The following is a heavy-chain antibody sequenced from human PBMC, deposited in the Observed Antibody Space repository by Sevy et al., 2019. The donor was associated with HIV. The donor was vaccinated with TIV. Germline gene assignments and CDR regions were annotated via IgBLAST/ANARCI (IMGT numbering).Heavy chain of an antibody. CDR1: GGSISGYY. J-gene: IGHJ4*02. V-gene: IGHV4-59*01. CDR2: IYYSGST. Sequence: SETLSLTCTVSGGSISGYYWSWIRQPPGKGLEWIGYIYYSGSTNYNPSLKNRVTMSVDTSKNQFSLKMSSVTAADTDVYYCARTPVIMITSGGVIALRQFDFWGQGTLVTVSS. D-gene: IGHD3-16*02. CDR3: ARTPVIMITSGGVIALRQFDF.